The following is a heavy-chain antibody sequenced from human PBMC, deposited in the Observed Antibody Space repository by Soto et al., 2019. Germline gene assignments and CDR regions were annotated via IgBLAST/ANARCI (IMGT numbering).Heavy chain of an antibody. Sequence: QVQLVESGGSVVQPGRSLGLSCAASGFTFSNYDMHWVRQAPGKGLEWVAFIWYDGTNKYYADSVKGRFTISRDNSKNTLYLQMNILRAEDTAIYYCARDPRDSSSSIDYWGQGTLVTVSS. J-gene: IGHJ4*02. CDR1: GFTFSNYD. D-gene: IGHD6-13*01. V-gene: IGHV3-33*01. CDR2: IWYDGTNK. CDR3: ARDPRDSSSSIDY.